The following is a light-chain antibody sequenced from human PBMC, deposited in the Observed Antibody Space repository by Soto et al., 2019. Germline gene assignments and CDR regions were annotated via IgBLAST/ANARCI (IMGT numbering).Light chain of an antibody. J-gene: IGLJ1*01. CDR1: RSNIGGNA. CDR2: SND. V-gene: IGLV1-44*01. CDR3: AAWDDSLTGCV. Sequence: QSVLTQPPSASGTPGQRVTISCSGSRSNIGGNAVNWYQQLPGSAPKVLIYSNDQRPSGVPDRFSGSKSGTSASLAISGLQSEDEADYYCAAWDDSLTGCVFGTGTKLTVL.